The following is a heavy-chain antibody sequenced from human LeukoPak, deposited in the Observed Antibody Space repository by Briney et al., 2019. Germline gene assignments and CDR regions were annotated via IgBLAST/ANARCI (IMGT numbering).Heavy chain of an antibody. CDR2: IIPIFGTA. D-gene: IGHD2-2*01. CDR1: GGTFIRYA. J-gene: IGHJ5*02. Sequence: GASVKVSCKASGGTFIRYAISWVRQAPGQGLEWMGGIIPIFGTANYAQKFQGRVTITADESTSTAYMELSSLRSEDTAVYYCAATPYCSSTSCYALAYNWFDPWGQGTLVTVSS. CDR3: AATPYCSSTSCYALAYNWFDP. V-gene: IGHV1-69*13.